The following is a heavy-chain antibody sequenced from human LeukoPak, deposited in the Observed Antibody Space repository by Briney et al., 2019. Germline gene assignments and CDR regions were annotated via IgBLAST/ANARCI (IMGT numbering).Heavy chain of an antibody. CDR1: GFTFSRYA. V-gene: IGHV3-23*01. CDR3: AKDEHILDTLVSFDY. J-gene: IGHJ4*02. Sequence: GGSLRLSCAASGFTFSRYAMSWVRQAPGKGLEWVSGISNSGGSTYYADSVKGRFTISRDKSKNTLYLQMNSLRAEDTAVYYCAKDEHILDTLVSFDYWGQGTLVTVSS. D-gene: IGHD5-18*01. CDR2: ISNSGGST.